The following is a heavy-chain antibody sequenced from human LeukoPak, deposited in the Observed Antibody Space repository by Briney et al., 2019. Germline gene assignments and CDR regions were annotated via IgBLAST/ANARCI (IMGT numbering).Heavy chain of an antibody. J-gene: IGHJ3*02. CDR3: AKLSYYDILTGQDAFDI. CDR2: ISGSGGST. D-gene: IGHD3-9*01. CDR1: GFAFSSYG. V-gene: IGHV3-23*01. Sequence: PGGSLRLSCAASGFAFSSYGMSWVRQAPGKGLEWVSIISGSGGSTYYVDSVKGRFTISRTNSKNTLYLQMNSLRADDTAVYYCAKLSYYDILTGQDAFDIWGQGTMVTVSS.